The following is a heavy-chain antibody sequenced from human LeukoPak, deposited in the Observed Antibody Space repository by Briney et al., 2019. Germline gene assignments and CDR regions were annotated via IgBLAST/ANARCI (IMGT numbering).Heavy chain of an antibody. CDR2: INTSGDTI. CDR3: AKGSGNGYGSGPFDY. J-gene: IGHJ4*02. CDR1: GFTFSIYE. D-gene: IGHD3-10*01. Sequence: PGGSLRLSCAASGFTFSIYEMNWVRQAPGKGLEWVSYINTSGDTIYYADSVKGRFTISRDNSKNTVSLQMSSLRAEDTALYYCAKGSGNGYGSGPFDYWGRGTLVTVSS. V-gene: IGHV3-48*03.